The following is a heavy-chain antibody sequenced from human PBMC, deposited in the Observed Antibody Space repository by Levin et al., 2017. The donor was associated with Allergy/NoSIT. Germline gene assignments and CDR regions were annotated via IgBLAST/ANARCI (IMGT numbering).Heavy chain of an antibody. D-gene: IGHD6-25*01. CDR2: MSDDGTTK. Sequence: GGSLRLSCAASGFSFSTYVFHWVRQAPGKGLEWVAVMSDDGTTKFYANSVNGRFAISRDNSKNTVYLHMKSLRTDDSAVYYCTRLDYWGRGTLVAVSS. J-gene: IGHJ4*02. CDR3: TRLDY. V-gene: IGHV3-30*09. CDR1: GFSFSTYV.